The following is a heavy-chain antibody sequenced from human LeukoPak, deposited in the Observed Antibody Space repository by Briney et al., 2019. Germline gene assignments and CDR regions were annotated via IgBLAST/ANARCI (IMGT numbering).Heavy chain of an antibody. D-gene: IGHD2-15*01. CDR3: ARQQRRGGSGELDY. V-gene: IGHV4-59*08. CDR2: IFYSGNT. J-gene: IGHJ4*02. Sequence: SETLSLTCSVSGDSLSSYYWSWIRQPPGKGLEWIGYIFYSGNTNYNPSLKSRVTISVDTPKNQFSLNLTSVTAVDAAVYYCARQQRRGGSGELDYWGQGALVTVSS. CDR1: GDSLSSYY.